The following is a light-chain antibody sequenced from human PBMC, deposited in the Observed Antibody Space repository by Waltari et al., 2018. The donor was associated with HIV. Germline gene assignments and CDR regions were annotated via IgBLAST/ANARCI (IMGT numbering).Light chain of an antibody. CDR1: SSHIGSNY. CDR3: AAWDDSLSGQV. V-gene: IGLV1-47*01. J-gene: IGLJ3*02. CDR2: RNN. Sequence: QSVLTQPPSASGTPGPRVAISCSGRSSHIGSNYVFWYQQLPGTAPKRLIYRNNQRPSGVPDRLSGSKSGTSASLAISGLRSEDEADYYCAAWDDSLSGQVFGGGTKLTVL.